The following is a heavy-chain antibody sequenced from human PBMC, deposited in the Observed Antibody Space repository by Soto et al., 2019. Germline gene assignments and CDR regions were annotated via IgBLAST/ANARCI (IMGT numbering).Heavy chain of an antibody. J-gene: IGHJ6*02. CDR1: GGTFSSYA. CDR3: ARVSGYCSSTSCYTRYYYYYGMDV. V-gene: IGHV1-69*01. Sequence: QVQLVQSGAVVTKPGSSVKVSCKASGGTFSSYAISWVRQAPGQVLEWMGGIIPIFGTANYAQKFQGRVTITADESTSTADMEVRSLRSEDTAVYYCARVSGYCSSTSCYTRYYYYYGMDVWGQGTTVTVSS. CDR2: IIPIFGTA. D-gene: IGHD2-2*02.